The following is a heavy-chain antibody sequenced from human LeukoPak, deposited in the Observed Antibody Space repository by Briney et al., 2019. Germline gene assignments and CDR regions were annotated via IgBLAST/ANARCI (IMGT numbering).Heavy chain of an antibody. CDR2: IYYSGST. CDR1: GGSIRGYY. V-gene: IGHV4-59*08. D-gene: IGHD3-16*01. J-gene: IGHJ6*03. CDR3: AVGATHYYMDV. Sequence: PSETLSLTCTVSGGSIRGYYWSWVRQPPGEGLEWIAYIYYSGSTNYNPSLKSRVTISLDTSKNQFSLKLSSVTAADTAVYYCAVGATHYYMDVWGKGTTVTVSS.